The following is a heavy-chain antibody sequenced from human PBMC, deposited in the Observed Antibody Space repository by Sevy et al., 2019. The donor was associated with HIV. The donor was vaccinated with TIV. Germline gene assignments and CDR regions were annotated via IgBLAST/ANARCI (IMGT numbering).Heavy chain of an antibody. Sequence: GGSLRLSCTASGFTFSSYDMNWVRQAPGKGLEWVSAISGSGGSTYYADSVKGRFTISRDNSKNTLYLQMNSLRVEDTAVYYCAKPMVLVVVVAYFDYWGQGTLVTVSS. V-gene: IGHV3-23*01. CDR2: ISGSGGST. D-gene: IGHD2-15*01. CDR3: AKPMVLVVVVAYFDY. J-gene: IGHJ4*02. CDR1: GFTFSSYD.